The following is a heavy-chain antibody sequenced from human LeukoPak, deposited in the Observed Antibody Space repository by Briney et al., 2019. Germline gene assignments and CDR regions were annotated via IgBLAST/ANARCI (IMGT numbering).Heavy chain of an antibody. CDR3: ARHENYYYYYYGMDV. D-gene: IGHD3-10*01. CDR1: GGSISSYY. J-gene: IGHJ6*02. CDR2: IYYSGST. V-gene: IGHV4-59*08. Sequence: ASETLSLTCTVSGGSISSYYWSWIRQPPGKGLEWIGYIYYSGSTNYNPSLKSRVTISVDTSKNQFSLKLSSVTAADTAVYYCARHENYYYYYYGMDVWGQGTTVTVSS.